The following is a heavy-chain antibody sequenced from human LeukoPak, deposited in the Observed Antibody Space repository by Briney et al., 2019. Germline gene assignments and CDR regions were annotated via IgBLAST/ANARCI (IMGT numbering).Heavy chain of an antibody. CDR3: ARDPSGRAAAGRGDY. Sequence: PGGSLRLSCGASGFTFNSYWMSWLRQAPGKGLEWVANIKQDESEKHYVDSVKGRFTISRDNAKNSLYLHMDSLRAEDTAVYYCARDPSGRAAAGRGDYWGQGTLVTVSS. CDR2: IKQDESEK. D-gene: IGHD6-13*01. J-gene: IGHJ4*02. V-gene: IGHV3-7*01. CDR1: GFTFNSYW.